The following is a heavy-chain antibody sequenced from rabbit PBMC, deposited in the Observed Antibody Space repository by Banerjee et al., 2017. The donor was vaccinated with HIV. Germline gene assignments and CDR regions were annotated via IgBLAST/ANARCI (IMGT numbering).Heavy chain of an antibody. D-gene: IGHD4-1*01. CDR2: INTISGDT. CDR1: GFDFSSYYM. CDR3: ARDLAGVIGWNFNL. V-gene: IGHV1S45*01. J-gene: IGHJ4*01. Sequence: QEQLEESRGGLVQPGESLTLSCTASGFDFSSYYMSWVRQAPGKGLEWIACINTISGDTVYATWAKGRFTISKASWTTVTLQMTSLTAADTASYFCARDLAGVIGWNFNLWGPGTLVTVS.